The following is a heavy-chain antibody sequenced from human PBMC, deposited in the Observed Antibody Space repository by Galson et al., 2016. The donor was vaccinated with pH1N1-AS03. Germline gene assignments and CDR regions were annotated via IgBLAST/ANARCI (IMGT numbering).Heavy chain of an antibody. V-gene: IGHV1-69*13. J-gene: IGHJ3*02. D-gene: IGHD2/OR15-2a*01. CDR1: GGLFSNSV. CDR3: GTVYARDWLRIFDT. Sequence: SVKVSCKASGGLFSNSVFSWVRQAPGQGLEWMGGIIPTFGSVTYAQKFQGRLTITADESKTSAYMELTSLTFEDTAMYYCGTVYARDWLRIFDTWGQGTLVTVS. CDR2: IIPTFGSV.